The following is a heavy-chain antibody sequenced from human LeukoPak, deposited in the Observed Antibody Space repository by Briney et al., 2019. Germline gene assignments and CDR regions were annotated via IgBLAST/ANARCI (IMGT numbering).Heavy chain of an antibody. CDR3: AREGSRGSGYPYYYYYMDV. J-gene: IGHJ6*03. CDR1: GFTFDDYG. D-gene: IGHD3-3*01. V-gene: IGHV3-20*04. CDR2: INWNGGST. Sequence: GGSLRLSCAASGFTFDDYGMSWVRQAPGKGLEWVSGINWNGGSTGYADSVKGRFTIPRDNAKNSLYLQMNSLRAEDTALYYCAREGSRGSGYPYYYYYMDVWGKGTTVTVSS.